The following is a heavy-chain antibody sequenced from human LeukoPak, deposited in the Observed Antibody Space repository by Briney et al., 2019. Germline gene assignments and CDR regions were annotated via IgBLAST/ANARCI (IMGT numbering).Heavy chain of an antibody. CDR1: GFTVSSTS. D-gene: IGHD4-17*01. CDR3: ANGNDY. Sequence: GGSLGLSCAASGFTVSSTSIIWVRQGPGKGLECVSYIRGDRSTEYAEYVKGRFTISRDNSKNTLYLQMNSLRAEDTAVYYCANGNDYWGQGTLVTVSS. J-gene: IGHJ4*02. CDR2: IRGDRST. V-gene: IGHV3-66*01.